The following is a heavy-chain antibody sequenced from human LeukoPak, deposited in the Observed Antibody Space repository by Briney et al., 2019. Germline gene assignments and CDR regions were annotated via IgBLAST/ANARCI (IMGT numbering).Heavy chain of an antibody. CDR2: ISGSGGST. Sequence: PGGSLRLSCAASGFTFSSYAMSWVRQAPGKGLEWVSAISGSGGSTYYADSVKGRFTISRDNSKNTLYLQMNSLRAEDTAVYYCAKSHYYDSSGYYYDWGQETLVTVSS. V-gene: IGHV3-23*01. CDR1: GFTFSSYA. J-gene: IGHJ4*02. D-gene: IGHD3-22*01. CDR3: AKSHYYDSSGYYYD.